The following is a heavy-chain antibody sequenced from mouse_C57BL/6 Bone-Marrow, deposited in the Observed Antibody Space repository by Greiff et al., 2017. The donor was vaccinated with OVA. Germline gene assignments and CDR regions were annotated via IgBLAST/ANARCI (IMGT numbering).Heavy chain of an antibody. CDR1: GYSITSGYY. CDR2: ISYDGSN. CDR3: ARDYGSSYYAMDY. Sequence: EVKLQESGPGLVKPSQSLSLTCSVTGYSITSGYYWNWIRQFPGNKLEWMGYISYDGSNNYNPPLKNRISITRDTSKNQFFLKFNSVTAEDTATYYCARDYGSSYYAMDYWGQGTSVTVSS. D-gene: IGHD1-1*01. J-gene: IGHJ4*01. V-gene: IGHV3-6*01.